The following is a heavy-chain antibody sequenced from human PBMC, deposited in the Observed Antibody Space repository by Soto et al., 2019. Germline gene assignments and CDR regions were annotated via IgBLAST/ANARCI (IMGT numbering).Heavy chain of an antibody. V-gene: IGHV4-59*08. CDR3: ARRYSVDYFDY. J-gene: IGHJ4*02. CDR1: GGSISSYY. Sequence: SETLSLTCTVSGGSISSYYGSWILQPPGKGLEWIGHIYYSGSTNYNPSLKSRVTISVDRSKNHFSLKLSSVTAADTAVYYCARRYSVDYFDYWGQGALVTVSS. D-gene: IGHD2-15*01. CDR2: IYYSGST.